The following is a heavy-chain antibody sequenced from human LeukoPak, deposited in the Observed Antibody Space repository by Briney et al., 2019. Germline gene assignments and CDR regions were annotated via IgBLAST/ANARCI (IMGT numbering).Heavy chain of an antibody. J-gene: IGHJ4*02. CDR1: GFTFSSYS. CDR2: ISSSSSYI. D-gene: IGHD5-12*01. V-gene: IGHV3-21*01. CDR3: ARDRNSGYDSSFDY. Sequence: GGSLRLSCAASGFTFSSYSMNWVRQAPGKGLEWVSSISSSSSYIYYADSVKGRFTISRDNAKNSLYLQMSSLRAEDTAVYYCARDRNSGYDSSFDYWGQGTLVTVSS.